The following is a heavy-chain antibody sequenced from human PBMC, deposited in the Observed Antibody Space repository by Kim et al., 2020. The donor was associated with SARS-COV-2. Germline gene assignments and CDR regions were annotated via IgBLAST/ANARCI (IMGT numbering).Heavy chain of an antibody. V-gene: IGHV3-23*01. J-gene: IGHJ3*02. Sequence: GGSLRLSCAASGFTFSSYAMSWVRQAPGKGLEWVSAISGSGGSTYYADSVKGRFTISRDNSKNTLYLQMNSLRAEDTAVYYCAKARKSSIVVVITNNYDAFDIWGQGQWSPSLQ. CDR1: GFTFSSYA. D-gene: IGHD3-22*01. CDR2: ISGSGGST. CDR3: AKARKSSIVVVITNNYDAFDI.